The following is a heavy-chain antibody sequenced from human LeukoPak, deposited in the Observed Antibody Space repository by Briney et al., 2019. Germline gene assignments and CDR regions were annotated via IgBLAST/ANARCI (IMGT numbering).Heavy chain of an antibody. V-gene: IGHV1-69*01. CDR3: AREPPRYFDWSGFNWFDP. D-gene: IGHD3-9*01. CDR1: GGTFSSYA. Sequence: SSVTVSCKASGGTFSSYAISWVRQAPGQGLEWMGGIIPIFGTANYAQKFQGRVTITADESTSTVYMELGSLRSEDTAVYYCAREPPRYFDWSGFNWFDPWGQGTLVTVSS. J-gene: IGHJ5*02. CDR2: IIPIFGTA.